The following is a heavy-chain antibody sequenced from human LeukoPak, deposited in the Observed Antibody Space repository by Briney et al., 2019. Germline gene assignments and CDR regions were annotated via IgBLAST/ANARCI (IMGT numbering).Heavy chain of an antibody. V-gene: IGHV4-34*01. D-gene: IGHD2-2*01. Sequence: SETLSLTCAVYGGSISGYYWSWIRQPPGKGLEWIGEINHSGSTNYNPSLKSRVTISVDTSKNQSSLKLSSVTAADTAVYYCARPKPYCSSTSCSDYWGQGTLVTVSS. CDR2: INHSGST. J-gene: IGHJ4*02. CDR1: GGSISGYY. CDR3: ARPKPYCSSTSCSDY.